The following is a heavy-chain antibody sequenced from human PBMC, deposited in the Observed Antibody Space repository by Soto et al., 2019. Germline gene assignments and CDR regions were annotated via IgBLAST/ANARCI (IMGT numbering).Heavy chain of an antibody. D-gene: IGHD3-16*01. J-gene: IGHJ4*02. Sequence: PSETLSVTCTVSGGSVSSGIYYWSWIRQPPGKGLEWIGYIYYSGSTNYNPSLKSRVTISVDTSKNQFSLKLSSVTAADTAVYYCARVGDYWGQGTLVTVSS. V-gene: IGHV4-61*01. CDR1: GGSVSSGIYY. CDR3: ARVGDY. CDR2: IYYSGST.